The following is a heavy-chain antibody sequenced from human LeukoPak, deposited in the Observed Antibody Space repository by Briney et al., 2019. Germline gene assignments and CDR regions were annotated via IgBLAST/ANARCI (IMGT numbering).Heavy chain of an antibody. J-gene: IGHJ4*02. CDR3: AREGGPGYSYGYVHSL. V-gene: IGHV4-39*01. CDR2: IYHSGNT. Sequence: SETLSLTCTVSGGSISSSSCYWGWIRQPPGKGLEWIGSIYHSGNTYYNPSLKSRVTISVDTSKNQFSLKLTSVTAADTAVYYCAREGGPGYSYGYVHSLWGQGTLVTVSS. D-gene: IGHD5-18*01. CDR1: GGSISSSSCY.